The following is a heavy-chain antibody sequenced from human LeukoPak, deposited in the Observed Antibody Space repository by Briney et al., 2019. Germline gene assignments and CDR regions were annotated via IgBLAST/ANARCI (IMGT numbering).Heavy chain of an antibody. V-gene: IGHV1-18*01. J-gene: IGHJ4*02. CDR1: GYTFTSYG. CDR2: ISAYNGNT. D-gene: IGHD2-2*01. CDR3: AREIGYCGSTSCYYFDY. Sequence: ASVKVSCKASGYTFTSYGISWVRQAPGQGLEWMGWISAYNGNTNYAQKLQGRVTMTTDTSTSTAYMELRSLRSDDTAVYYCAREIGYCGSTSCYYFDYWGQGTLVTVSS.